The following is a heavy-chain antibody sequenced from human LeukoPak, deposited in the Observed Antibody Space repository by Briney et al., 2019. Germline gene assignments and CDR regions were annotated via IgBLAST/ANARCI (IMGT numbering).Heavy chain of an antibody. V-gene: IGHV3-23*01. CDR1: GFTFSSYG. D-gene: IGHD6-19*01. CDR2: ISGSGGST. Sequence: GGSLRLSCAASGFTFSSYGMSWVRQAPGKGLEWVSAISGSGGSTYYADSVKGRFTISRDNSKNTLYLQMNSLRAEDTAVYYCARDTYRSGWSTDYWGQGTLVTVSS. J-gene: IGHJ4*02. CDR3: ARDTYRSGWSTDY.